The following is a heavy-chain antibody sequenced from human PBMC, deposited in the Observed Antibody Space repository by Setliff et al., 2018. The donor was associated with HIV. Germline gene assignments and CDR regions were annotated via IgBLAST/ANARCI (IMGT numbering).Heavy chain of an antibody. CDR1: GFTFSDYH. Sequence: GGSLRLSCAASGFTFSDYHISWIRQAPGKGLEWISYIGSLGDKEYADSVKGRFTISRDNARKSVYLQIDSLRAEDTAVYYCARDRGYDLDYLDYWGQGTLVTVSS. J-gene: IGHJ4*02. CDR2: IGSLGDK. D-gene: IGHD5-12*01. V-gene: IGHV3-11*01. CDR3: ARDRGYDLDYLDY.